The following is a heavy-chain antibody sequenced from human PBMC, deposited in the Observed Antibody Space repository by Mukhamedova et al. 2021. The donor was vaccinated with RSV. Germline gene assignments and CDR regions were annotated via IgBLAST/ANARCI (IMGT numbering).Heavy chain of an antibody. V-gene: IGHV3-23*01. CDR3: AKGRDGYNSEFVDY. J-gene: IGHJ4*02. CDR2: GGST. Sequence: GGSTYYADSVKGRSTISRDNSKNTLYLQMNSLRAEDTAVYYCAKGRDGYNSEFVDYWGQGTLVNVSS. D-gene: IGHD5-24*01.